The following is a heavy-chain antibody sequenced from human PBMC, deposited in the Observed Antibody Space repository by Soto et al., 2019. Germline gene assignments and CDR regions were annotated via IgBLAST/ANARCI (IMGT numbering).Heavy chain of an antibody. V-gene: IGHV1-69*12. CDR2: VTPILGKP. D-gene: IGHD3-10*01. CDR1: GDTFKTYS. J-gene: IGHJ5*01. CDR3: ARIWGMADHAS. Sequence: QVQLVQSGAEVKKPGSSVKVSCKSSGDTFKTYSVSWVRQAPGQGLEWMGGVTPILGKPMYAQKFQDRVTITADESTSTVFMELTSLRADDTAVYYCARIWGMADHASWGQGTRVTVSS.